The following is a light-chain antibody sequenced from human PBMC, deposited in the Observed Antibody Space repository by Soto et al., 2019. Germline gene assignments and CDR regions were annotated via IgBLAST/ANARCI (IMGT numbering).Light chain of an antibody. J-gene: IGKJ2*01. V-gene: IGKV3-15*01. Sequence: EIVMTQSPATLSVSPGDRATLSCRASQSVSSNLAWYQQKPGQAPRLLIYGASTMATGIPARFSGSGSGTEVTPHTISMVHEDFAVNYCRQYDNWRPYTFGQGTKLEIK. CDR3: RQYDNWRPYT. CDR1: QSVSSN. CDR2: GAS.